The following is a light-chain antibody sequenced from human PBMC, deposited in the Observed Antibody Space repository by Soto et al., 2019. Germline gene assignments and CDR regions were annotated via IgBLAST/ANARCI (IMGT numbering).Light chain of an antibody. CDR3: SSYAGSNERWV. CDR2: EVS. CDR1: SSDIGAYNY. Sequence: QSALTQPPSASGSPGQSVTISCTGTSSDIGAYNYVSWYQQHPGKAPKLMIHEVSKRPSGVPDRFSGSKSGNTASLTVSGLQAEDEADYCCSSYAGSNERWVFGGGTKLTV. J-gene: IGLJ3*02. V-gene: IGLV2-8*01.